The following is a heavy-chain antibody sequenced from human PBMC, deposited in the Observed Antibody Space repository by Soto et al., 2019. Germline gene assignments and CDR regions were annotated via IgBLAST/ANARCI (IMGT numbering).Heavy chain of an antibody. Sequence: PSETLSLTCTVSGDSISSGSAYWGWVRQPPGKGLEWIGSIYYSGSTYYNPSLKSRVTISVDTSKNQFSLKLSSMTAADTAVYYCESFGELLYPVDYWGQGTLVSVSS. CDR2: IYYSGST. J-gene: IGHJ4*02. CDR3: ESFGELLYPVDY. CDR1: GDSISSGSAY. V-gene: IGHV4-39*01. D-gene: IGHD3-10*01.